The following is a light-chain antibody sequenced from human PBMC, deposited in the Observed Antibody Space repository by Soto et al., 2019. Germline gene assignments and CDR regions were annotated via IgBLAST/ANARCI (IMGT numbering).Light chain of an antibody. V-gene: IGLV2-14*01. CDR1: SSDVGGYNY. CDR3: ISYTTSSTWV. Sequence: QSALTQPASVSGSPGQSITISCTGTSSDVGGYNYVSWYQQHPGKAPKLMIYEVSTRPSGVSNRFSGSKSGNTASLTISGLKAEDEADYYCISYTTSSTWVFGGGNQLTVL. J-gene: IGLJ3*02. CDR2: EVS.